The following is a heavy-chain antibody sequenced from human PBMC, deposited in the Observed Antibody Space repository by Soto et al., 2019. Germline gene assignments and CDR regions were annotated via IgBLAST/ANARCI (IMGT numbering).Heavy chain of an antibody. CDR2: IYATGTT. CDR1: GASISGFY. J-gene: IGHJ5*02. V-gene: IGHV4-4*07. CDR3: VRDGTKHLRDWFDP. Sequence: PSETLSLTCTVSGASISGFYWSWIRKSAGKGLEWIGRIYATGTTDYNPSLKSRVMMSVDTSKKQFSLKLRSVTAADTAVYYCVRDGTKHLRDWFDPWGPGISVTVSS. D-gene: IGHD1-1*01.